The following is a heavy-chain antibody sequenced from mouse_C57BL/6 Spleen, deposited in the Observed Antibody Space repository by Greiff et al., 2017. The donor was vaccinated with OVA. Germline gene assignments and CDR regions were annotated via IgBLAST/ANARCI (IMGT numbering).Heavy chain of an antibody. CDR2: IDPSDSYT. CDR3: ARRRPDSSGSFAY. J-gene: IGHJ3*01. Sequence: QVQLQQPGAELVKPGASVKLSCKASGYTFTSYWMQWVKQRPGQGLEWIGEIDPSDSYTNYNQKFKGKATVTVDTSSSTAYMQLSSLTSEDSAVYYCARRRPDSSGSFAYWGQGTLVTVSA. D-gene: IGHD3-2*02. CDR1: GYTFTSYW. V-gene: IGHV1-50*01.